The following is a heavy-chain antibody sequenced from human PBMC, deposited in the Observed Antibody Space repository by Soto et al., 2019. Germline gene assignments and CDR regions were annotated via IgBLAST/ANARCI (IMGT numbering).Heavy chain of an antibody. CDR3: ARSVFP. J-gene: IGHJ5*02. Sequence: SETLSLTCTGSGGSISSYYWSWIRQPPGKGLEWIGYIYYSGSTYYKPSLKSRVTISVDTSKNQFSLKLSSVTAADTAVYYCARSVFPRGRGTLVTVPS. CDR2: IYYSGST. V-gene: IGHV4-59*12. CDR1: GGSISSYY.